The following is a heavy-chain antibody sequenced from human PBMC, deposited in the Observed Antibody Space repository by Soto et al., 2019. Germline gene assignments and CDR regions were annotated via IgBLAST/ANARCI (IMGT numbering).Heavy chain of an antibody. CDR3: ARVYCSGGLDCYYYMDV. V-gene: IGHV4-4*02. CDR1: SGSISSINW. J-gene: IGHJ6*03. Sequence: QVQLQESGPGLVKPSGTLSLTCAVSSGSISSINWWSWVRQPPGKGLEGIGEIYHSGGTNYNPSLKSRVTISVDKSKNQFSLKLSSVTAADTAVYYCARVYCSGGLDCYYYMDVWGKGTTVTVSS. CDR2: IYHSGGT. D-gene: IGHD2-15*01.